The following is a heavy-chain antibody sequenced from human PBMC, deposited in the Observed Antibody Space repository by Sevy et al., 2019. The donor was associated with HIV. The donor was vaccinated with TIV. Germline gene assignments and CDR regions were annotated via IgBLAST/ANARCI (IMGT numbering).Heavy chain of an antibody. CDR1: GYTFTGYY. Sequence: ASVKVSCKASGYTFTGYYMHWVRQAPGQGLEWMGWINPNSGGTNYAQTFQGRVTMTRDTSISTAYMELSRLRSDDTAMYYCARDKGRNYYGMDVWGQGTTVTVSS. V-gene: IGHV1-2*02. J-gene: IGHJ6*02. CDR3: ARDKGRNYYGMDV. CDR2: INPNSGGT.